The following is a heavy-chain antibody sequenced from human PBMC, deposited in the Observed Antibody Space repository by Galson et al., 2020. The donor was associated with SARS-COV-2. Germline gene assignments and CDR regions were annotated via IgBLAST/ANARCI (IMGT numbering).Heavy chain of an antibody. Sequence: ASVQVSCKASGYTFTSYGISWVRQAPGQGLEWMGWISAYNGNTNYAQKLQGRVTMTTDTSTSTAYMELRSLRSDDTAVYYCALTFSSSWYGGFDYWGQGTLVTVSS. J-gene: IGHJ4*02. CDR2: ISAYNGNT. CDR3: ALTFSSSWYGGFDY. CDR1: GYTFTSYG. V-gene: IGHV1-18*01. D-gene: IGHD6-13*01.